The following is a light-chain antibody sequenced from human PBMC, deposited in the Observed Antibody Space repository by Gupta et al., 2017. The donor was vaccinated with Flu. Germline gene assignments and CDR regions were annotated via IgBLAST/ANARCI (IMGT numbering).Light chain of an antibody. J-gene: IGKJ2*04. Sequence: DIQMTQSPSSLSASVGDRVSITCRAARDIEDYLNWYQQRPGEPPRLLIYASSNLQSGVPSRFSGSGSGTDFTITISNLQPDEFATYYCQQSYSTPSCSFGQGT. CDR2: ASS. CDR3: QQSYSTPSCS. CDR1: RDIEDY. V-gene: IGKV1-39*01.